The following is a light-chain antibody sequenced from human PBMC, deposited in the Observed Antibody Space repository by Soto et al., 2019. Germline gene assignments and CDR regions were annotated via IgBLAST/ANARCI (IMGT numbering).Light chain of an antibody. CDR2: DAS. CDR3: QQRRNWYT. Sequence: EIVLTQSPATLSLSPGERATLSCRASQNVSNYLGWYQQKPGQAPRLLIYDASNRATGIPARFSGSGSGTDFTLTISSLEPEYFAVYYCQQRRNWYTFGQGTQLEIK. V-gene: IGKV3-11*01. CDR1: QNVSNY. J-gene: IGKJ2*01.